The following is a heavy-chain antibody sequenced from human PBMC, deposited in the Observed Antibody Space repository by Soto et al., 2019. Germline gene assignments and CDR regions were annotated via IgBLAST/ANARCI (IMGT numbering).Heavy chain of an antibody. CDR3: ARDFWFGESHHFDY. D-gene: IGHD3-10*01. J-gene: IGHJ4*02. CDR1: GGSISSGDYY. Sequence: TSETLSLTCTVSGGSISSGDYYWSWIRQPPGKGLEWIGYIYCSGSTYYNPSLKSRVTISVDTSKNQFSLKLSSVTAADTAVYYCARDFWFGESHHFDYWGQGTLVTVSS. CDR2: IYCSGST. V-gene: IGHV4-30-4*01.